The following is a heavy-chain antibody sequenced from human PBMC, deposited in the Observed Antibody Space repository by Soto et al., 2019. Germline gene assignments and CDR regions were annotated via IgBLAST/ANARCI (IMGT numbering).Heavy chain of an antibody. CDR3: VRYGSSCYLDS. CDR1: GDSVSSNSAA. V-gene: IGHV6-1*01. D-gene: IGHD6-13*01. CDR2: TYYRSQWYS. J-gene: IGHJ4*02. Sequence: PAQTLPLTCAISGDSVSSNSAAWNCIRQSPSRGLEWLGRTYYRSQWYSDYAASVKSRITINPDTSKNQFSLQLNSVTPEDTAVYYCVRYGSSCYLDSWGQGTLVTVSS.